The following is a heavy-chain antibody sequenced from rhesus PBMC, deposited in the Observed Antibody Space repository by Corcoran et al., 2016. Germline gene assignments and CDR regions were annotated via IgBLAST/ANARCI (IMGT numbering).Heavy chain of an antibody. CDR2: IYGSGGSN. CDR1: GGSISGYYY. V-gene: IGHV4S14*01. J-gene: IGHJ4*01. Sequence: QVQLQESGPGLVKPSETLSLTCAVSGGSISGYYYWSWIRQPPGKGLGWIGIIYGSGGSNYLNPSLQSRVTLSVDTSKNQFSLELSSVTAADTAVYYCASGETTGLFDYWGQGVLVTVSS. CDR3: ASGETTGLFDY. D-gene: IGHD4-29*01.